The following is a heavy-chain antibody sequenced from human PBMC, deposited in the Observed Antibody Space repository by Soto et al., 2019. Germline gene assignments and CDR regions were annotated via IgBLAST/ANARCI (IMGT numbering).Heavy chain of an antibody. CDR3: TRGSGYHCDT. V-gene: IGHV3-30*04. Sequence: QVQLVESGGGVVQPGRSLRLSCAASGFTFRNYPMHWVRQAPGKGLEWVAFISYDAYDKDYAESVKGRFSISRDNSRNTLYLEMNTLRSDDTGVYFFTRGSGYHCDTWGQGTLVTVSS. D-gene: IGHD5-12*01. J-gene: IGHJ5*02. CDR1: GFTFRNYP. CDR2: ISYDAYDK.